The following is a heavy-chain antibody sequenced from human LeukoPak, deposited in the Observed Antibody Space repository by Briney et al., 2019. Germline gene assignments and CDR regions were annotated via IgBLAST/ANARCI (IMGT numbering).Heavy chain of an antibody. V-gene: IGHV3-9*01. Sequence: GRSLRLSCAASGFTFDDYAMHWVRQAPGKGLEWVSGISWNSGSIGYADSVKGRFTISRDNAKNSLYLQMNSLRAEDTALYYCAKATTLHYDSSGGGDFDYWGQGTLVTVSS. J-gene: IGHJ4*02. CDR2: ISWNSGSI. CDR3: AKATTLHYDSSGGGDFDY. D-gene: IGHD3-22*01. CDR1: GFTFDDYA.